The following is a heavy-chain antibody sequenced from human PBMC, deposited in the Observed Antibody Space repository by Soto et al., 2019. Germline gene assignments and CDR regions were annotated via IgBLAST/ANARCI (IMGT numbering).Heavy chain of an antibody. CDR3: AKRGHPGTSLAYYYYYYMDG. Sequence: HPGGSLRLSCAASGFTFSSYAMSWVRQAPGKGLEWVSAISGSGGSTYYADSVKGRFTISRDNSKNTLYLQMNSLRAEDTAVYYCAKRGHPGTSLAYYYYYYMDGWGKGTTVTVSS. J-gene: IGHJ6*03. V-gene: IGHV3-23*01. CDR2: ISGSGGST. D-gene: IGHD6-13*01. CDR1: GFTFSSYA.